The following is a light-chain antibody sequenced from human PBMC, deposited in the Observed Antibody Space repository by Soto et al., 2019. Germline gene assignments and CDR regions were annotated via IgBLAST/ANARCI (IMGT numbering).Light chain of an antibody. V-gene: IGKV1-33*01. CDR1: QDISKY. J-gene: IGKJ4*01. CDR3: QQYDNLPLT. Sequence: DIQMTQSPSSLSASVGDRVTITCQASQDISKYLNWYQQKPGKAPKLLIYDASNLETGVPSNFSGSGSGTDFTFTISSLQPEDIGTYYCQQYDNLPLTFGGGTKVEIK. CDR2: DAS.